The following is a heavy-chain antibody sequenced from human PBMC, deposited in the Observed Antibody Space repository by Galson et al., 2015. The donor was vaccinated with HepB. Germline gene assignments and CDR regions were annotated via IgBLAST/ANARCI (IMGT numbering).Heavy chain of an antibody. D-gene: IGHD3-16*02. J-gene: IGHJ2*01. CDR2: IWYDGSNT. V-gene: IGHV3-33*01. Sequence: SLRLSCAASGFTFSRFGMHWVRQAPGKGLEWMGCIWYDGSNTHTADSVKARFSISRDNSRNTLYLHMNSLRAEDTAVYYCARETVILNWSLDLWGRGTLVTVSS. CDR1: GFTFSRFG. CDR3: ARETVILNWSLDL.